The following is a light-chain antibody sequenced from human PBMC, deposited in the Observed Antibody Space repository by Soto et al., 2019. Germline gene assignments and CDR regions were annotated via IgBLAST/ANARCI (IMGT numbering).Light chain of an antibody. CDR2: GAS. CDR1: QSISISY. V-gene: IGKV3-20*01. J-gene: IGKJ1*01. Sequence: EIVLTQSPGTLSLSPGERATLSCRASQSISISYLAWYQQKPGQAPRLLIYGASSRATGIPDRFSDSGSGTDFTLTISRLEPDDFAVYFCQQYGTTPGTFGQGNMVEIK. CDR3: QQYGTTPGT.